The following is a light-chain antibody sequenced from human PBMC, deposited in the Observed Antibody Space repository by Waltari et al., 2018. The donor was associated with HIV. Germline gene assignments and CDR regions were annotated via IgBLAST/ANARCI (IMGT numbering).Light chain of an antibody. V-gene: IGKV3-11*01. CDR3: QQRSNWPLT. J-gene: IGKJ4*01. Sequence: EIVLTQSPATLSFSPGVRATLSCRASQNVSSSLAWYQQKPGQPPRLLIYSASNRASGIPARFSGSGSGADFTLTISSLEPEDFAIYYCQQRSNWPLTFGGGTKVDI. CDR1: QNVSSS. CDR2: SAS.